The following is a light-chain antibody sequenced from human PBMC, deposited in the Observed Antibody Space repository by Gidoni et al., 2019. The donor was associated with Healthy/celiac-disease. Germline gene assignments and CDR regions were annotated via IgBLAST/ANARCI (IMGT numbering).Light chain of an antibody. J-gene: IGKJ5*01. V-gene: IGKV1-39*01. CDR1: QSISSY. CDR3: QQSYSTPIT. CDR2: AAS. Sequence: DIQMTHSPSSLSASVGDRVTITCRASQSISSYLNWYQQKPGKAPKLLIYAASSLQRGVPSRFSGSGSGTDFTLTISSLQPEDFATYYCQQSYSTPITFGQGTRLEIK.